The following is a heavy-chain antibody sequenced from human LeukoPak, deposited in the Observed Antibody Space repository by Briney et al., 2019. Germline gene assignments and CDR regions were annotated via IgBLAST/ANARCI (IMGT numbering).Heavy chain of an antibody. V-gene: IGHV4-61*02. CDR1: GASISSGSYY. Sequence: SETLSLTCTVSGASISSGSYYWSWIRQPAGKGLEWIGRIYTSGSTNYNPSLKSRVTISVDTSKNQFSLKLSSVTAADTAVYYCAREITMVRGDPLDYWGQGTLVTVSS. CDR2: IYTSGST. J-gene: IGHJ4*02. D-gene: IGHD3-10*01. CDR3: AREITMVRGDPLDY.